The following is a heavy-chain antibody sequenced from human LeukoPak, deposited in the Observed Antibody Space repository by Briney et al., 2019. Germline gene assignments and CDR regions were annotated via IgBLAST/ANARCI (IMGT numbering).Heavy chain of an antibody. J-gene: IGHJ6*03. CDR2: IHYSGST. CDR1: GFIFSSYW. V-gene: IGHV4-4*02. Sequence: GSLRLSCAASGFIFSSYWMSWVRQPPGKGLERIGSIHYSGSTNYNPSLKSRVTISVDTSKNQFSLKLSSVTAADTAVYYCARGYCSGGSCYSYYYYNYMDVWGKGTTVTVSS. D-gene: IGHD2-15*01. CDR3: ARGYCSGGSCYSYYYYNYMDV.